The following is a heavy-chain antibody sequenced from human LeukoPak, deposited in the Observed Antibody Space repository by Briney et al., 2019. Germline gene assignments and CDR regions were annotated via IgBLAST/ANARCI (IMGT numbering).Heavy chain of an antibody. CDR3: ARGQRAVLAVAGTAYYFDY. CDR2: INHSGST. Sequence: SGTLSLTCAVSGGSISSSNWWSWVRQPPGKGLEWIGEINHSGSTNYNPSLKSRVTISVDTSKNQFSLKLSSVTAADTAVYYCARGQRAVLAVAGTAYYFDYWGQGTLVTVSS. D-gene: IGHD6-19*01. V-gene: IGHV4-4*02. J-gene: IGHJ4*02. CDR1: GGSISSSNW.